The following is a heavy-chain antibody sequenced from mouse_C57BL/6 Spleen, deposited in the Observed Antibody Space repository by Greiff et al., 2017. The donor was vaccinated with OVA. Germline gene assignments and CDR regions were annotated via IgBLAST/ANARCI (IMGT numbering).Heavy chain of an antibody. J-gene: IGHJ2*01. CDR2: INPNNGGT. D-gene: IGHD1-1*01. V-gene: IGHV1-26*01. CDR3: ARRKNYPYFDY. Sequence: VQLQQSGPELVKPGASVKISCKASGYTFTDYYMNWVKQSHGKSLEWIGDINPNNGGTSYNQKFKGKATLTVDKSSSTAYMELRSLTSEDSAVYYCARRKNYPYFDYWGQGTTLTVSS. CDR1: GYTFTDYY.